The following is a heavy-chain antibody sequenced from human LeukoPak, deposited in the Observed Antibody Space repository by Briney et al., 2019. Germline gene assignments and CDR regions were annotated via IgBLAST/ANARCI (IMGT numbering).Heavy chain of an antibody. CDR2: IKQDGSEK. V-gene: IGHV3-7*03. CDR1: GFTFSSYW. CDR3: ALLMMHAIDFDY. D-gene: IGHD2-8*01. J-gene: IGHJ4*02. Sequence: GGSLRLSCAASGFTFSSYWMSWVRQAPGKGLEWVANIKQDGSEKYYVDSVKGRFTISRDISKNTLYLQMNSLRAEDTAIYYCALLMMHAIDFDYWGQGTLVTVSS.